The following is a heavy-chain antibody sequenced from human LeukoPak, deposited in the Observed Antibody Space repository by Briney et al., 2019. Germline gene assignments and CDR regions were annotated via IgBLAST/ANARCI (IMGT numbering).Heavy chain of an antibody. V-gene: IGHV3-23*01. J-gene: IGHJ4*02. D-gene: IGHD4-17*01. CDR2: ISISGGTT. CDR1: AFAFSNHA. Sequence: GESLRLSCTASAFAFSNHAMSWVRQAPGKGLEWVSSISISGGTTYYADSVKGRFTISRENSKSTLYLQMNNLRADDTAVYYCANEIRPNDYWGQGTLVIVSS. CDR3: ANEIRPNDY.